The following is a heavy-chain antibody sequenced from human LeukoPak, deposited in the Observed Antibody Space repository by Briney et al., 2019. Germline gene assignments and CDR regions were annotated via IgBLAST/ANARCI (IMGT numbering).Heavy chain of an antibody. CDR1: GYSISSGFY. CDR3: ARGKDIGTYYYYYYMDV. Sequence: PSETLSLTCTVSGYSISSGFYWGWIRQPPGKGLEWIGEINHSGSTNYNPSLKSRVTISVDASKNQFSLKLSSVTAADTAVYYCARGKDIGTYYYYYYMDVWGKGTTVTVSS. J-gene: IGHJ6*03. CDR2: INHSGST. D-gene: IGHD2-15*01. V-gene: IGHV4-38-2*02.